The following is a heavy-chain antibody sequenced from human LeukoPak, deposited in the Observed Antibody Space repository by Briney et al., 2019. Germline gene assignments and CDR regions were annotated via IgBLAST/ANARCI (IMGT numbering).Heavy chain of an antibody. CDR2: IKYYGGEK. CDR1: GFTFSNYW. CDR3: ASALPADHFDY. V-gene: IGHV3-7*01. J-gene: IGHJ4*02. Sequence: GGSLRLSCAASGFTFSNYWMSWVRQAPGKGLEWVANIKYYGGEKYYADSVRGRFTISRDNAKSSLYLQMNSLRAEDTAVYYCASALPADHFDYWGQGTLVTVSS. D-gene: IGHD1-14*01.